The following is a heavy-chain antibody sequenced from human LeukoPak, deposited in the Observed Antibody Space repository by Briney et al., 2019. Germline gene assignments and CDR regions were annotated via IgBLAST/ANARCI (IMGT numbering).Heavy chain of an antibody. V-gene: IGHV4-59*01. CDR1: GGSISSYY. J-gene: IGHJ4*02. CDR2: IYYSGST. Sequence: SETLSLTCTVSGGSISSYYWSWIRQPPGKGLEWNGYIYYSGSTNYNPSLKSRVTISVDTSKNQFSLKLSSVTAADTAVYYCARAYYYDSIFDYWGQGTLVTVSS. CDR3: ARAYYYDSIFDY. D-gene: IGHD3-22*01.